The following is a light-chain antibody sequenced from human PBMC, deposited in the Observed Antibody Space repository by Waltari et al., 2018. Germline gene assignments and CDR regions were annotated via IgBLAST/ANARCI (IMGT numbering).Light chain of an antibody. J-gene: IGLJ1*01. CDR1: RSDVGGYDY. Sequence: QSALTQPAPVSGSPGQSITISCTGARSDVGGYDYVSWYQQHPGKAPKLMIFDVTKRLSGVSTRFSAAKSGNTASLTIAGLRAEDEADYYCSSYTDTSTRYVFGTGTKVTVL. CDR2: DVT. V-gene: IGLV2-14*03. CDR3: SSYTDTSTRYV.